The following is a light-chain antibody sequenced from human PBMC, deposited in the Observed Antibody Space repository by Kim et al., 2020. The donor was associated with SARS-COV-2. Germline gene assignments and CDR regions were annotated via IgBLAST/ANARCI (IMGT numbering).Light chain of an antibody. CDR1: NIGSKS. CDR3: QVWDSSSDPWV. J-gene: IGLJ3*02. Sequence: APGKTARITCRGNNIGSKSVHWYQQKPGEAPVLVIYYDSDRPSGIPERFSGSNSGNTATLTIIRVEAGDEADYYCQVWDSSSDPWVFGGGTQLTVL. V-gene: IGLV3-21*04. CDR2: YDS.